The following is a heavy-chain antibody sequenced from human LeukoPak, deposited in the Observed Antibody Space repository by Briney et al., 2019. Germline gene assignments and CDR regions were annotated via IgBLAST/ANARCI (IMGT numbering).Heavy chain of an antibody. CDR3: ARAPWGDGYEYFDY. Sequence: ALSLTCAVSGGSIRSGGYSWSWIRQPPGKGLEWIGYIYHSGSTYYNPSLKSRVTISVDRSKNQFSLKLSSVTAADTAVYYCARAPWGDGYEYFDYWGQGTLVTVSS. J-gene: IGHJ4*02. CDR2: IYHSGST. V-gene: IGHV4-30-2*01. CDR1: GGSIRSGGYS. D-gene: IGHD5-12*01.